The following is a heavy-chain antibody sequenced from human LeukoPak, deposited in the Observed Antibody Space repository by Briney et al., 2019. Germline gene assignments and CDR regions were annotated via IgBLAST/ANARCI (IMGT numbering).Heavy chain of an antibody. CDR2: IYNSGST. Sequence: SEALSLTCTVSGGSITSYYWSWIRQPPGKGLEWIGYIYNSGSTNYNPSLKSRVTISVDTSKNQFSLKLSSVTAADTAVYYCARLYSSSLGRVFDYWGQGTLVTVSS. V-gene: IGHV4-59*01. J-gene: IGHJ4*02. CDR1: GGSITSYY. CDR3: ARLYSSSLGRVFDY. D-gene: IGHD4-11*01.